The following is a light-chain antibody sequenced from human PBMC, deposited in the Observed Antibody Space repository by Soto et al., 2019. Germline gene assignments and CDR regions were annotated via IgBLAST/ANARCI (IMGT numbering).Light chain of an antibody. J-gene: IGKJ1*01. Sequence: EIVLTQSPGTLSLSPGERATLSCRASQSVSSNYLAWYQQKSGQAPRLLIYGASSRATGIPDRFSGSGSGTDFTLTISRLETEDFAVYYCQQYGRSLWTFGQGTKVEIK. CDR1: QSVSSNY. V-gene: IGKV3-20*01. CDR3: QQYGRSLWT. CDR2: GAS.